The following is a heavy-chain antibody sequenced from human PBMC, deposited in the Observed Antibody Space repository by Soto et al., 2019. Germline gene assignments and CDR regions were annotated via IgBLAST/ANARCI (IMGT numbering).Heavy chain of an antibody. CDR2: ISSDSRYI. CDR1: GFTRSNYA. Sequence: PGESLKISCAASGFTRSNYAVNWVRQAPGKGLEWVSYISSDSRYIYHGDSGKGRFTISRDNARNSVYLQMNSLRDEDTAVYYCARIKLVDFFFINVDVYDMDVWGQRTSVTVSS. CDR3: ARIKLVDFFFINVDVYDMDV. V-gene: IGHV3-21*01. D-gene: IGHD2-15*01. J-gene: IGHJ6*02.